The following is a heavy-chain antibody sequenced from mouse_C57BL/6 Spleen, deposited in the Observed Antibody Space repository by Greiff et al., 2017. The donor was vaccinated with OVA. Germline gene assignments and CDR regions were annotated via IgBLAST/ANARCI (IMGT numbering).Heavy chain of an antibody. V-gene: IGHV7-3*01. CDR1: GFTFTDYY. CDR2: ISNKANGYTT. CDR3: SRYIDFTAGFDY. D-gene: IGHD1-2*01. J-gene: IGHJ2*01. Sequence: EVQVVEPGGGLVQPGGSLSLSCAASGFTFTDYYMSWVRQPPGKALEWLGFISNKANGYTTEYSASVKGRLTISRDNSQSILYLQMKDLRTEDSATYYCSRYIDFTAGFDYWGQGTTLTVSA.